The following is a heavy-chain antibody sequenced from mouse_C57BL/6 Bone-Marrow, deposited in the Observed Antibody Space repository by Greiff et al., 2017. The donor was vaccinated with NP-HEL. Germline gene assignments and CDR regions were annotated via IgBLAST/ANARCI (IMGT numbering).Heavy chain of an antibody. CDR2: IDPSDSYT. V-gene: IGHV1-59*01. D-gene: IGHD3-2*02. CDR1: GYTFTSYW. J-gene: IGHJ3*01. CDR3: ARRELRAWFAY. Sequence: QVQLQQPGAELVRPGTSVKLSCKASGYTFTSYWMHWVKQRPGQGLEWIGVIDPSDSYTNYNQKFKGKATLTVDTSSSTAYMQLSSLTSEDSAVYYCARRELRAWFAYWGQGTLVTVSA.